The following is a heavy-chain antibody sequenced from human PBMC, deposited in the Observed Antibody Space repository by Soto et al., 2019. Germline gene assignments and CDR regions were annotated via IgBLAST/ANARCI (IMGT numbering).Heavy chain of an antibody. D-gene: IGHD2-2*01. CDR2: ISLYSDGT. J-gene: IGHJ5*02. CDR3: ARVVPGAEAWFGP. Sequence: ASVKLSCKTSGYTFSNYGITWVRHAPGQPLEWLGWISLYSDGTNYAQKFQGRVSMTTDTSTTTAYMELRSLRSDDTAVYYCARVVPGAEAWFGPWGQGTLVTVSS. CDR1: GYTFSNYG. V-gene: IGHV1-18*01.